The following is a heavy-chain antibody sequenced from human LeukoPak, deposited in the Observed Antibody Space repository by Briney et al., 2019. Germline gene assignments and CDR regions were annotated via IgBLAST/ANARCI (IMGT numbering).Heavy chain of an antibody. V-gene: IGHV4-59*01. CDR2: IYYSGST. J-gene: IGHJ6*02. Sequence: SETLSLTCTVSGGSISSYYWSWIRQPPGKGLEWIGYIYYSGSTNYNPSLKSRVTISVDTSKNQFSLKLSSVTAADTAVYYCARSPITIFGVGPADVWGQGTTVTVSS. D-gene: IGHD3-3*01. CDR1: GGSISSYY. CDR3: ARSPITIFGVGPADV.